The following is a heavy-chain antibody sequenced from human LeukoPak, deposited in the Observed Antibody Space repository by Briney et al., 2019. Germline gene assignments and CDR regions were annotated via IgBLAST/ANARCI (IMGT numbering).Heavy chain of an antibody. CDR1: GFTFSSYW. D-gene: IGHD6-13*01. CDR2: IKQDGSEK. CDR3: ARDKAAAESDY. V-gene: IGHV3-7*03. Sequence: GGPLRLSCAASGFTFSSYWMSWVRQAPGKGLEWVANIKQDGSEKYYVDSVKGRFTISRDNAKNSLYLQMNSLRAEDTAVYYCARDKAAAESDYWGQGTLVTVSS. J-gene: IGHJ4*02.